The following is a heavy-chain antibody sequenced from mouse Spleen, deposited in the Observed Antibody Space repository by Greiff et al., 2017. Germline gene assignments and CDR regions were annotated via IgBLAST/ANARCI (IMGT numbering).Heavy chain of an antibody. Sequence: QVQLQQPGTELVKPGASVKLSCKASGYTFTSYWMHWVKQRPGQGLEWIGNINPSNGGTNYNEKFKSKATLTVDKSSSTAYMQLSSLTSEDSAVYYCARSDYYYDGSPYFDYWGQGTTLTVSS. CDR2: INPSNGGT. D-gene: IGHD1-1*01. CDR1: GYTFTSYW. J-gene: IGHJ2*01. CDR3: ARSDYYYDGSPYFDY. V-gene: IGHV1-53*01.